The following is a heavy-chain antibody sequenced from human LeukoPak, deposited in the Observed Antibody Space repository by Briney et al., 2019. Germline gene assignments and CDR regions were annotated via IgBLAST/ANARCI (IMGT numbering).Heavy chain of an antibody. CDR3: ARDCGHNYGYKWFDP. J-gene: IGHJ5*02. Sequence: PSETLSLTCTVSDYSITTGYYWGWIRQPPGKDLEWIGSIYRSGNTYYNPSLTSRVTISVDTSKNQFSLKVTSVTAADTAVYYCARDCGHNYGYKWFDPWGQGTLVTVSS. D-gene: IGHD5-18*01. CDR1: DYSITTGYY. V-gene: IGHV4-38-2*02. CDR2: IYRSGNT.